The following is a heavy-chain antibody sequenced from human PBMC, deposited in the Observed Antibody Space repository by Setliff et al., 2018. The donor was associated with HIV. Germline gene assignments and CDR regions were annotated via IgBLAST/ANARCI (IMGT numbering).Heavy chain of an antibody. CDR3: ARSAKSGAWTYYDFWSGYSYYYMDV. D-gene: IGHD3-3*01. J-gene: IGHJ6*03. Sequence: ASVKVSCKASGGTFSSYAISWVRQAPGQGLEWMGGIIPIFGTANYAQKFQGGVTITADESTSTAYMELSSLRSEDTAVYYCARSAKSGAWTYYDFWSGYSYYYMDVWGKGTTVTVSS. V-gene: IGHV1-69*13. CDR2: IIPIFGTA. CDR1: GGTFSSYA.